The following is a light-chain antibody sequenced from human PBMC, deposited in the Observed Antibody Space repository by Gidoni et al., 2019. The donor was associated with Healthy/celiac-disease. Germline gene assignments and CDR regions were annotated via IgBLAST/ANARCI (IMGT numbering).Light chain of an antibody. CDR1: QSVRNY. V-gene: IGKV3-11*01. J-gene: IGKJ4*01. CDR3: QQRSDWPLT. CDR2: DAS. Sequence: ELVLTQSPATLSLSPWERATLSCRASQSVRNYLAWYQQNRGQSPRLLIHDASSRATGIPARFSGSGSGTDFTLTISSLEPEDFATYYCQQRSDWPLTFGGGTKGEIK.